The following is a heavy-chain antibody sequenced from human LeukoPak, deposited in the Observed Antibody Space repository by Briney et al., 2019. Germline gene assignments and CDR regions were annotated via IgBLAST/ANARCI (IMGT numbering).Heavy chain of an antibody. Sequence: SVKVSCKASGGTFSSYAISWVRQAPGQGLEWMGRIIPILGIANYAQKFQGRVTITADKSTSTAYMKLSSLRSEDTAVYYCASPRYNWNEWPRERRGDYFDYWGQGTLVTVSS. D-gene: IGHD1-20*01. CDR1: GGTFSSYA. J-gene: IGHJ4*02. CDR2: IIPILGIA. V-gene: IGHV1-69*04. CDR3: ASPRYNWNEWPRERRGDYFDY.